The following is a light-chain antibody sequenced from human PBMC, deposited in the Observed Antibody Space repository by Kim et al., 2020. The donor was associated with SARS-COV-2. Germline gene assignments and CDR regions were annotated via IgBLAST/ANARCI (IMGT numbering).Light chain of an antibody. V-gene: IGLV3-19*01. Sequence: SSELTQDPAVSVALGQTVRITCQGDSLRDFYACWXQQRPGQAPVLVISNENQRPSGIPDRFSGSSSGNTASLTITGAQAEDEADYYCNSRDSSANHLFGG. CDR1: SLRDFY. CDR2: NEN. CDR3: NSRDSSANHL. J-gene: IGLJ2*01.